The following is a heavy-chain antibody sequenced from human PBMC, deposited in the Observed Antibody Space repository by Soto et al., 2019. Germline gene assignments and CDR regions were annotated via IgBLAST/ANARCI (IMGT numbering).Heavy chain of an antibody. CDR2: ISGSGGLT. Sequence: EMQLLVPGGGLVQPGGSLRLSCAASGFPFSSYAMSWVRQAPGKGLEWVSGISGSGGLTYYADSVKGRFTISRDNSKNTLYLQMNSLIADDTAVYYCAKSLSASPNYFFDYWGQGTLVSVSS. CDR1: GFPFSSYA. CDR3: AKSLSASPNYFFDY. J-gene: IGHJ4*02. V-gene: IGHV3-23*01.